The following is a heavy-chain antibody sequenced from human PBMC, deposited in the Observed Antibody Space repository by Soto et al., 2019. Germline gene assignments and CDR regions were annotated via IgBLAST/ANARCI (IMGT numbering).Heavy chain of an antibody. CDR1: GFTFSSYA. CDR3: ARDQLGIVLVPAAPNWFDP. D-gene: IGHD2-2*01. Sequence: PGGSLRLSCAASGFTFSSYAMSWVRQAPGKGLEWVSAISGSGGSTYYADSVKGRFTISRDNSKNSLYLQMNSLRAEDTAVYYCARDQLGIVLVPAAPNWFDPWGQGTLVTVSS. CDR2: ISGSGGST. V-gene: IGHV3-23*01. J-gene: IGHJ5*02.